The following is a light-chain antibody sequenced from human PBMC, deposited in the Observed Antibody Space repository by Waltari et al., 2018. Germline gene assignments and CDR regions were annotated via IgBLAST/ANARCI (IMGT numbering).Light chain of an antibody. CDR3: QQYDGIVVT. CDR2: STY. V-gene: IGKV3-20*01. CDR1: QTVSTIA. J-gene: IGKJ4*01. Sequence: DIVLTQSPGTLSLSPGARATLSCRASQTVSTIALSWYQQKPGQAPRVLIYSTYNRATGIPDRFSGSVSGTDFTLTINRLAPEDFAMYYCQQYDGIVVTFGGGTKVEI.